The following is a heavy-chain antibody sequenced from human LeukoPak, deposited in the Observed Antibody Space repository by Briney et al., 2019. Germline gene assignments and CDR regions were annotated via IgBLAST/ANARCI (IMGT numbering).Heavy chain of an antibody. CDR3: ARTKEMASISYFDS. CDR1: GFTFSSYS. V-gene: IGHV3-21*01. Sequence: GGSLRLSCAASGFTFSSYSMNWVRQAPRKGLEWVSSISSSSNYIHYADSVKGRFTISRDNAKNSLYLQMNSLRAEDTAVYYCARTKEMASISYFDSWGQGTLVTVSS. J-gene: IGHJ4*02. CDR2: ISSSSNYI. D-gene: IGHD5-24*01.